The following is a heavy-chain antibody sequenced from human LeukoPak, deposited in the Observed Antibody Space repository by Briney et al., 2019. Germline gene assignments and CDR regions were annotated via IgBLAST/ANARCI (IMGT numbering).Heavy chain of an antibody. D-gene: IGHD3-10*02. V-gene: IGHV3-21*01. Sequence: KAGGSLRLSCAASGFTLSSYSMNWVRQAPGKGLGWVSSISSSSSYRYYADSVKGRFTISRDNAKDSLYLQMNSLRAEDTAVYYCAELGITMIGGVWGKGTTVTISS. J-gene: IGHJ6*04. CDR2: ISSSSSYR. CDR3: AELGITMIGGV. CDR1: GFTLSSYS.